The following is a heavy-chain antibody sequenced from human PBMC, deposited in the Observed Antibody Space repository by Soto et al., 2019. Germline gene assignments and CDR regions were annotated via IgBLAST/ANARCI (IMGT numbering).Heavy chain of an antibody. CDR1: GFTFSSYN. CDR2: ISSSSSYI. Sequence: GGSLRLSCVVSGFTFSSYNMNWVRQAPGKGLEWVSSISSSSSYIYYADSVKGRFTISRDNAKNSLYLQMNSLRAEDTAVYYCARVHYFDSSAYSHWGQGTMVTVSS. V-gene: IGHV3-21*01. J-gene: IGHJ3*01. CDR3: ARVHYFDSSAYSH. D-gene: IGHD3-22*01.